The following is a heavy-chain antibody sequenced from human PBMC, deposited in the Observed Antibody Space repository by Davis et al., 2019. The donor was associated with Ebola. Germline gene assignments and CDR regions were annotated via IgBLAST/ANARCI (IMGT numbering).Heavy chain of an antibody. J-gene: IGHJ3*02. CDR2: ISYDGSNK. Sequence: GESLKISCAASGFTFSSYGMHWVRQAPGKGLEWVAVISYDGSNKYYADSVKGRFTISRDNSKNTLYLQMNSLRAEDTAVYYCASINWNDDDAFDIWGQGTMVTVSS. CDR3: ASINWNDDDAFDI. CDR1: GFTFSSYG. V-gene: IGHV3-30*03. D-gene: IGHD1-1*01.